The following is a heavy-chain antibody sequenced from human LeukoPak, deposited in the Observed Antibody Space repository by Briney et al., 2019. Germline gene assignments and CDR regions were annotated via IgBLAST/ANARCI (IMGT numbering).Heavy chain of an antibody. CDR2: IYITGST. Sequence: SETLSLTCAVSGDSITRGYYWNWIRQPAGKGLEWIGRIYITGSTNYNPSLKSRVTMSVDTSKNEFSLKLTSVTAADTAVYYCARGPPSTVTHFDYWGQGTLVTVSS. CDR3: ARGPPSTVTHFDY. CDR1: GDSITRGYY. V-gene: IGHV4-4*07. D-gene: IGHD4-11*01. J-gene: IGHJ4*02.